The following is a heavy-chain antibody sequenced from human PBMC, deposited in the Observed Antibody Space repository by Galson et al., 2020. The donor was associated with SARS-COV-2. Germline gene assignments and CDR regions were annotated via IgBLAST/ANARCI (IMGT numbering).Heavy chain of an antibody. CDR1: GGTFSSYA. D-gene: IGHD2-15*01. CDR2: IIPIFGTA. CDR3: ARDVGYCSGGSCYSSQWSYYYYGMYV. Sequence: SVKVSCKASGGTFSSYAISWVRQAPGQGLEWMGGIIPIFGTANYAQKFQGRVTITADESTSTAYMELSSLRSEDTAVYYCARDVGYCSGGSCYSSQWSYYYYGMYVWGQGTTVTVSS. V-gene: IGHV1-69*13. J-gene: IGHJ6*02.